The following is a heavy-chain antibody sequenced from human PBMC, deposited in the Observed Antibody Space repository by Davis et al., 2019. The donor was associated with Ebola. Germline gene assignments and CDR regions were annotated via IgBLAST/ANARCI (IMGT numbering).Heavy chain of an antibody. CDR3: AREEIVVVATNPSPYYYYGMDV. CDR1: GYTFTSYY. D-gene: IGHD2-15*01. V-gene: IGHV1-46*03. J-gene: IGHJ6*04. CDR2: INPSGGST. Sequence: AASVKVSCKASGYTFTSYYMHWVRQAPGQGLEWMGIINPSGGSTSYAQKFQGRVTMTRDTSTSTVYMELSSLRSEDTAVYYCAREEIVVVATNPSPYYYYGMDVWGKGTTVSVSS.